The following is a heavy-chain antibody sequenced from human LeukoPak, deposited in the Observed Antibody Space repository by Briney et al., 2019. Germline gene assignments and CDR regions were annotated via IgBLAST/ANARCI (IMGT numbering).Heavy chain of an antibody. CDR2: INPNSGGT. D-gene: IGHD1-26*01. CDR1: GYTFTGSY. CDR3: ARVPHYDSGSYLGFDY. Sequence: ASVKVSCKASGYTFTGSYMHWVRQAPGQGLEWMGWINPNSGGTNYAQKFQGRVTMTRDTSISAAYMELRRLTSDDTALYYCARVPHYDSGSYLGFDYWGQGTLVTVSS. J-gene: IGHJ4*02. V-gene: IGHV1-2*02.